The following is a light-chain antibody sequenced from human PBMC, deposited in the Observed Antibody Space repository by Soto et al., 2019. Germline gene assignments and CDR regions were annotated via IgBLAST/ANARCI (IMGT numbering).Light chain of an antibody. J-gene: IGKJ4*01. CDR2: DAF. V-gene: IGKV3-11*01. Sequence: EIVLTQSPATLSLSPGERATLSCRASQSVSSSLAWYQQKPGQAPRLLIYDAFKRATGIPARFSGSGSGTDFTLTISSLDAEDSAVYYCQQRSNWISFGGGIKVEIK. CDR1: QSVSSS. CDR3: QQRSNWIS.